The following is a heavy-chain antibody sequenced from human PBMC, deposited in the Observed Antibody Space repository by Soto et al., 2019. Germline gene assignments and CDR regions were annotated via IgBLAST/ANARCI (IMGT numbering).Heavy chain of an antibody. D-gene: IGHD3-3*01. Sequence: QVTLKESGPVLVKPTETLTLTCTVSGFSLTNPKLGVSWIRQPPGKPLEWLAHISSNDEESYSTSLKSRLTNSQDTSKSQGVLTLTNLDHVDTATFFLSRIQIPEGDYDFLVPDVVFYALDVWGQGTTVTVS. CDR1: GFSLTNPKLG. V-gene: IGHV2-26*01. J-gene: IGHJ6*02. CDR2: ISSNDEE. CDR3: SRIQIPEGDYDFLVPDVVFYALDV.